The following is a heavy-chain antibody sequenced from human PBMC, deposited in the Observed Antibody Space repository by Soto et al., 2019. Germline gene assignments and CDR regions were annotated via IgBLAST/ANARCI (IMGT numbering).Heavy chain of an antibody. V-gene: IGHV3-48*01. CDR1: GFSFNSHY. J-gene: IGHJ4*02. CDR3: LNGDYY. D-gene: IGHD2-21*02. CDR2: INRDSSII. Sequence: EEQLVESGGGLVQPGGSLRLSCAASGFSFNSHYMTWVRQLPGKGLEWVSSINRDSSIIYYADSVRGRFTISRDNAQNSLYLQMNSLSADDTAVYFCLNGDYYVGQGTLVTVSS.